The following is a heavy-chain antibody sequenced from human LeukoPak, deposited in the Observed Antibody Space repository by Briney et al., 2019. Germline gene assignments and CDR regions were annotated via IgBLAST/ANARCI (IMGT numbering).Heavy chain of an antibody. J-gene: IGHJ4*01. Sequence: PSETLSLTCTVSGASLSYFFWSWFRQSPGKGLEWIGNVHYSGTNTYNPSLESRLSMSVDTSKNQFSLTLNSATAADTAVYYCVRQKAVSADFEYWGQGTLVTVAS. D-gene: IGHD1-26*01. CDR2: VHYSGTN. V-gene: IGHV4-59*08. CDR3: VRQKAVSADFEY. CDR1: GASLSYFF.